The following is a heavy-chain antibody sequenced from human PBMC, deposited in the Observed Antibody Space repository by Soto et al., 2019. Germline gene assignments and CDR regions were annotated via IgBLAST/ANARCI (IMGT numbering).Heavy chain of an antibody. CDR1: GGSISSYY. V-gene: IGHV4-59*01. D-gene: IGHD3-10*01. CDR2: IYYSGST. J-gene: IGHJ6*02. CDR3: ARGVGSGSYYNVGLRVDYGMDV. Sequence: SETLSLTCTVSGGSISSYYWSWIRQPPGKGLEWIGYIYYSGSTNYNPSLKSRVTISVDTSKNQFSLKLSSVTAADTAVYYCARGVGSGSYYNVGLRVDYGMDVWGQGTTVTVSS.